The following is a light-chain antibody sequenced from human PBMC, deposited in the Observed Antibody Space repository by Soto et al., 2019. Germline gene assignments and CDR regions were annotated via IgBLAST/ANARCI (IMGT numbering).Light chain of an antibody. J-gene: IGLJ2*01. CDR3: SSHTSSRTPGVV. Sequence: QSVLSQPASVSGSPGQSITISCTGTSSDVGGYNYVSWYQKHPAKAPKLMIYDVSNRPSGVSNRFSGSKSGNTASLTISGRQAEDEADYYCSSHTSSRTPGVVFGGGTKLTAL. V-gene: IGLV2-14*01. CDR2: DVS. CDR1: SSDVGGYNY.